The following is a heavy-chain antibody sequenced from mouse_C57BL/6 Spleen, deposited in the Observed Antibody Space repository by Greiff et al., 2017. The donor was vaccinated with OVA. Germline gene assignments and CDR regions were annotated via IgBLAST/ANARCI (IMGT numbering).Heavy chain of an antibody. D-gene: IGHD2-5*01. V-gene: IGHV1-18*01. CDR1: GYTFTDYN. J-gene: IGHJ3*01. Sequence: VQLKQSGPELVKPGASVKIPCKASGYTFTDYNMDWVKQSHGKSLEWIGDINPNNGGTIYNQKFKGKATLTVDKSSSTAYMELRSLTSEDTAVYYCATTYYSNPGGFAYWGQGTLVTVSA. CDR2: INPNNGGT. CDR3: ATTYYSNPGGFAY.